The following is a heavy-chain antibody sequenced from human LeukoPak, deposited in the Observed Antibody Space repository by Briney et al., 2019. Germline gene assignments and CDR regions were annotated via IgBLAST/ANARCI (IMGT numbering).Heavy chain of an antibody. CDR2: IVVGSGNT. Sequence: SVKVSCKASGFTFTSSAVQWVRQARGQRLEWIGWIVVGSGNTNYAQKFQERVTVTRDMSTSTAYMELSSLRSEDTAVYYCAASGSSSWYYYYYGMDVWGQGTTVTVSS. CDR3: AASGSSSWYYYYYGMDV. V-gene: IGHV1-58*01. CDR1: GFTFTSSA. D-gene: IGHD6-13*01. J-gene: IGHJ6*02.